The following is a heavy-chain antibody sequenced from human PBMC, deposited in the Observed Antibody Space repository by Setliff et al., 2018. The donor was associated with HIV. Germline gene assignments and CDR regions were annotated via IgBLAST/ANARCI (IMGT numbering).Heavy chain of an antibody. CDR3: ASRERREWLLSGFGGEWKGYYYYGMDV. CDR2: ISAYNGNT. CDR1: GYTFTSYG. D-gene: IGHD3-3*01. V-gene: IGHV1-18*01. J-gene: IGHJ6*02. Sequence: ASVKVSCKASGYTFTSYGISWVRQAPGQGLEWMGWISAYNGNTHYAQKLQGRVTMTTDTSTSTAYMELRSLRSDDTAVYYCASRERREWLLSGFGGEWKGYYYYGMDVWGQGTTVTVSS.